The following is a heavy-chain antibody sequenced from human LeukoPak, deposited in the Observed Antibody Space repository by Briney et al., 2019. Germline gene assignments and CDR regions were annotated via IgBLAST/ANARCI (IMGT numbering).Heavy chain of an antibody. Sequence: ASVKVSFKASGYTFTIYGISWVRQAPGQGLEWMGWISAYNGNTKYASKFQGRVTMTTDTSTTTAYMELRSLKSDDTAVYYCSRDGHRRYYYDSGSYPSGDYWAQGTLVTVSS. V-gene: IGHV1-18*01. CDR2: ISAYNGNT. D-gene: IGHD3-10*01. J-gene: IGHJ4*02. CDR1: GYTFTIYG. CDR3: SRDGHRRYYYDSGSYPSGDY.